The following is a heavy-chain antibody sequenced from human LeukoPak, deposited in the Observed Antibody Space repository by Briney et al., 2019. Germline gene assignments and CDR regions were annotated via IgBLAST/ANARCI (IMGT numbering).Heavy chain of an antibody. Sequence: SETLSLTCTVSGDSISSYYWSWIRQPPGKGLEWIGYIYYSGSTNYNPSLKSRVTISVDTSKNQFSLKLSSVTAADTAVYYCARDILTGYSYDYWGQGTLVTVSS. CDR3: ARDILTGYSYDY. D-gene: IGHD3-9*01. V-gene: IGHV4-59*01. CDR2: IYYSGST. J-gene: IGHJ4*02. CDR1: GDSISSYY.